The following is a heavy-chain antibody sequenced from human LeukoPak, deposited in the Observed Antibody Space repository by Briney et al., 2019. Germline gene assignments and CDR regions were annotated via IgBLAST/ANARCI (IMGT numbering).Heavy chain of an antibody. Sequence: GGSLRLSCAASGFTFSSYAMSWVRQAPGKGLEWVSAISGSGGSTYYADSVKGRFTISTDTSKNALYMQMNSLRDQDTAVYYCAKDLPITMVRGGFDYWGQGTLVTVSS. D-gene: IGHD3-10*01. CDR3: AKDLPITMVRGGFDY. V-gene: IGHV3-23*01. CDR1: GFTFSSYA. J-gene: IGHJ4*02. CDR2: ISGSGGST.